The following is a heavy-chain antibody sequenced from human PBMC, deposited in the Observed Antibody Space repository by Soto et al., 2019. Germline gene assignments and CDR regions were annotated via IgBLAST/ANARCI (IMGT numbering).Heavy chain of an antibody. CDR3: AREGYCSSGSCALYSHDFFGMDV. CDR1: GYTFARYG. D-gene: IGHD2-15*01. J-gene: IGHJ6*02. V-gene: IGHV1-18*01. Sequence: ASVKVSCKTSGYTFARYGISWVRQVPGQGLEWVGWISTYNDNTKYAQKLKGRVTMSTDTSTDTVYMELRSLTSDDTAVYYCAREGYCSSGSCALYSHDFFGMDVWG. CDR2: ISTYNDNT.